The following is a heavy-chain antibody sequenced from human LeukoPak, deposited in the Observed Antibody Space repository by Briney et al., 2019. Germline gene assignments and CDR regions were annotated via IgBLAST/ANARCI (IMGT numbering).Heavy chain of an antibody. CDR2: IFYSGST. V-gene: IGHV4-39*07. CDR1: SGSISTSNYY. Sequence: PSETLSLTCTVSSGSISTSNYYWGWVRQPPGKALEWIGNIFYSGSTYYSPSLKSRVTISLDTSRNQFSLKLSSVTAADTAVYYCARRSSMVRGVMVDYFDYWGQGTLVTVSS. D-gene: IGHD3-10*01. CDR3: ARRSSMVRGVMVDYFDY. J-gene: IGHJ4*02.